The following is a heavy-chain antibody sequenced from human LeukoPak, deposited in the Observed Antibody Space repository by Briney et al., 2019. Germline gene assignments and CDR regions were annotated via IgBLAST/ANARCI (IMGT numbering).Heavy chain of an antibody. D-gene: IGHD2-21*02. J-gene: IGHJ4*02. CDR1: GFTFSSYA. CDR3: AKVLAYCGGDCYPVGGFDY. V-gene: IGHV3-30*04. CDR2: ISYDGSNK. Sequence: GGSLRLSCAASGFTFSSYAMHWVRQAPGKGLEWVAVISYDGSNKYYADSVKGRFTISRDNSKNTLYLQINSLRAEDTAVYYCAKVLAYCGGDCYPVGGFDYWGQGALVTVSS.